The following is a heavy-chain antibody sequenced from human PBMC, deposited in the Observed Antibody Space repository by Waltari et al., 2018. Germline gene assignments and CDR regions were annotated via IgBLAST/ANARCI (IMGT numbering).Heavy chain of an antibody. V-gene: IGHV3-30*04. D-gene: IGHD3-22*01. CDR1: EFTFSSYA. J-gene: IGHJ6*02. CDR3: ARDYCDRTYCHGMDV. CDR2: ISYNGRKI. Sequence: QVQLVESGGGVVQPGRSLRLSCVASEFTFSSYAMHWVRQAPGKGREWVAVISYNGRKIYYVDSVKGRFTISRDNSKKTLYMQMNSLRAEDTAVYYCARDYCDRTYCHGMDVWGQGTTVTVFS.